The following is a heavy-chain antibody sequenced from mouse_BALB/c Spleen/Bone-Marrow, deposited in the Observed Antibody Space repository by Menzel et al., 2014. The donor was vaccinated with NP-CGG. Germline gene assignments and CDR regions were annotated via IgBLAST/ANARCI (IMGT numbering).Heavy chain of an antibody. CDR2: FSSGDNYT. D-gene: IGHD4-1*01. CDR3: ARQGTGAGYFDY. CDR1: GFAFSSYD. V-gene: IGHV5-9*02. Sequence: DVMLVESGGGLVKPGGSLKLSCAASGFAFSSYDMSWVRQTPEKRLEWVATFSSGDNYTYYPDSVKGRFTLSRDNARNTPYLQMTSLRSEDTAFYYCARQGTGAGYFDYWGQGTTLTVSS. J-gene: IGHJ2*01.